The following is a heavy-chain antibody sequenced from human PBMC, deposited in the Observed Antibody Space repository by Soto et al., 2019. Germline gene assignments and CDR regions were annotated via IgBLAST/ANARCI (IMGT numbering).Heavy chain of an antibody. Sequence: GGSLRLSCAASGFTFSSYAMHWVRQAPGKGLEWVAVISYDGSNKYYADSVKGRFTISRDNSKNTLYLQMNSLRAEDTVVYFCARDLNGLSAEYSSSPVHFSGPDYWGQGTLVTVSS. CDR1: GFTFSSYA. CDR2: ISYDGSNK. V-gene: IGHV3-30-3*01. CDR3: ARDLNGLSAEYSSSPVHFSGPDY. D-gene: IGHD6-6*01. J-gene: IGHJ4*02.